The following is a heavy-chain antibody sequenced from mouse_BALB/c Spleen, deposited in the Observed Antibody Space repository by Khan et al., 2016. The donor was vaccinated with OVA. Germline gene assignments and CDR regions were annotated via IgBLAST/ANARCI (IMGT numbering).Heavy chain of an antibody. Sequence: VQLQQSGPELVKPGASVKMSCKASGYTFTSYVIHWVKQKPGQGLEWIGYVSPYNDDTKYNEKFKGKATLTSDKSSSTAYMELRSLTSEDSAVYYCARNYKYDVYFDYWGQGTTLTVSS. D-gene: IGHD2-12*01. CDR1: GYTFTSYV. CDR2: VSPYNDDT. V-gene: IGHV1S136*01. J-gene: IGHJ2*01. CDR3: ARNYKYDVYFDY.